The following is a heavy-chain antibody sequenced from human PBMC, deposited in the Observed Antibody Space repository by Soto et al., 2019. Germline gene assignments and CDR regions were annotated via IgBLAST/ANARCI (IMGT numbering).Heavy chain of an antibody. D-gene: IGHD1-1*01. V-gene: IGHV3-30*18. Sequence: QVQLVESGGGVVQPGRSLRLSYAASGFTFSHYALHWVRQAPGKGLEWVAGISYDGGNEYYADSEKGRFTISRDSPKNTLYLQMNSLRPEDTAVYYCVKGGTTSAFSTFDIWGRGTVVTVSS. CDR1: GFTFSHYA. J-gene: IGHJ3*02. CDR2: ISYDGGNE. CDR3: VKGGTTSAFSTFDI.